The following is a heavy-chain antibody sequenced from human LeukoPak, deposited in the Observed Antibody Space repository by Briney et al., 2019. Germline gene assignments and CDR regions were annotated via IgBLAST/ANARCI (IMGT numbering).Heavy chain of an antibody. J-gene: IGHJ5*02. D-gene: IGHD6-19*01. Sequence: SETLSLTCTVSGGSISSSSYYWGWIRQPPGKGLEWIGSIYHSGSTYYNPSLKSRVTISVDTSKNQFSLKLSSVTAADTAVYYCARDIAVAGGGFDPWGQGTLVTVSS. V-gene: IGHV4-39*07. CDR2: IYHSGST. CDR1: GGSISSSSYY. CDR3: ARDIAVAGGGFDP.